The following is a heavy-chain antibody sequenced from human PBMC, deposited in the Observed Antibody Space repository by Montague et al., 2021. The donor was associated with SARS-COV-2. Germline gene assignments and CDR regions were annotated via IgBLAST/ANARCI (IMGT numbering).Heavy chain of an antibody. CDR3: AHGGIGVPGSADFYFGLDV. D-gene: IGHD6-19*01. J-gene: IGHJ6*02. CDR2: IYGDDDK. CDR1: GFSLSTSGVG. Sequence: PALVKPTQTLTLTCTFSGFSLSTSGVGVGWIRQPPGEALEWLALIYGDDDKRYSPSLESRLSITKETSKNQVVLTMTNVDPVDTATYYCAHGGIGVPGSADFYFGLDVWGQGTMVTVSS. V-gene: IGHV2-5*02.